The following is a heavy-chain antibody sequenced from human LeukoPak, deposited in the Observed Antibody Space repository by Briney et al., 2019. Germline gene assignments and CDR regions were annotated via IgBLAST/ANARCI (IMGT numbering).Heavy chain of an antibody. D-gene: IGHD6-19*01. V-gene: IGHV3-23*01. Sequence: PEGSLRLSCAASGFTFSNYALSWVRQAPGKGLEWVSLISGSGGQKDYADSVKGRFTISRDNSGNTLNLQMDSLKAEDTAVYYCAKHVWTSVWFFDYWGQGTLVTVSS. CDR2: ISGSGGQK. J-gene: IGHJ4*02. CDR1: GFTFSNYA. CDR3: AKHVWTSVWFFDY.